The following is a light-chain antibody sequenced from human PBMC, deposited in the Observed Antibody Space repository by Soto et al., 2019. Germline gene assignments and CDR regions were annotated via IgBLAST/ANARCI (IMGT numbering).Light chain of an antibody. CDR2: AAS. J-gene: IGKJ3*01. V-gene: IGKV1-27*01. CDR3: QKYNSATLFT. CDR1: QGISNY. Sequence: DIQMTQSPSSLSASVGDRVTITCRASQGISNYLAWYQQKPGKVPKLLIYAASTLQSGVPSRFSGSGSGTDFTLTISSLQPEDVATYYCQKYNSATLFTFGPATKVDI.